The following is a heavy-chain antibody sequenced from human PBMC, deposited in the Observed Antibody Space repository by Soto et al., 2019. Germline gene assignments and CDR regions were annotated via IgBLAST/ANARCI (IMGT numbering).Heavy chain of an antibody. CDR2: ISADGSNT. CDR3: SGGKSYGG. Sequence: EVQLLESGGGLIQPGGSLRLSCAASGFTISSYGMSWVRQAPGKGLEWVSAISADGSNTYYADSVRGRFTVSRDNSRYALYLQMSTRGPGDRAGYDCSGGKSYGGGGRGTLVTVSS. CDR1: GFTISSYG. V-gene: IGHV3-23*01. D-gene: IGHD3-16*01. J-gene: IGHJ4*02.